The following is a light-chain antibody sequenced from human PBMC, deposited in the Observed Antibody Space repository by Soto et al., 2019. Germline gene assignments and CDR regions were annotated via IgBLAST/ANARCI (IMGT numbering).Light chain of an antibody. Sequence: QSVLTQPASVSGSPGQSITIPCTGTRRDVGGYNYVSWYQQYPGKSPKLLIYEVTHRPSGVSNRFSGSKSGNTASLTISGLQAEDEADYYCSSYTISNTLPFVFGTGTKVTV. V-gene: IGLV2-14*01. CDR1: RRDVGGYNY. CDR2: EVT. J-gene: IGLJ1*01. CDR3: SSYTISNTLPFV.